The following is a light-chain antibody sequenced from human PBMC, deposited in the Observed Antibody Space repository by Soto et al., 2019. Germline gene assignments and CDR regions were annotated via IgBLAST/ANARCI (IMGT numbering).Light chain of an antibody. J-gene: IGLJ2*01. CDR1: RGSIASNY. CDR2: EDN. CDR3: QSYDSNHRV. Sequence: NFMLTQPHSVSESPGKTVTISCTRSRGSIASNYVQWYQQRPGSAPTTVIYEDNQRPSGVPDRFSGSIDSSSNSASLTIFGLKTEDEADYYWQSYDSNHRVFGGGTKLTVL. V-gene: IGLV6-57*04.